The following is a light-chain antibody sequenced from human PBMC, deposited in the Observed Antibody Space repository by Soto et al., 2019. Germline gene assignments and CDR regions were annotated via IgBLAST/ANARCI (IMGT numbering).Light chain of an antibody. Sequence: QSVLTQPASVSGSPGQSITISCTGTSSDVGTYNLVSWYQQHPGKAPKLMISEVTTRPSGVSDRFSGSKSGNTASLTISRLQAEDEAHYYCSSYTTAYTQVFGGGTKLTVL. V-gene: IGLV2-14*02. J-gene: IGLJ3*02. CDR2: EVT. CDR1: SSDVGTYNL. CDR3: SSYTTAYTQV.